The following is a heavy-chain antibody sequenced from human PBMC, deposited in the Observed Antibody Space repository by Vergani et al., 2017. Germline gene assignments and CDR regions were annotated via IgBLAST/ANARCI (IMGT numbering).Heavy chain of an antibody. Sequence: EVQLLESGGDLVQAGGSLRLSCAASGFTFIMHAMSWVRQAPGKALGWVSSPSASDRRTHYANYLKRRFTIPRDNSKNTLFLHINSLRPEDTAVYYCAKVGRSEVAGKLGGFDIWGQGTIVTGSS. D-gene: IGHD6-19*01. V-gene: IGHV3-23*01. CDR2: PSASDRRT. CDR3: AKVGRSEVAGKLGGFDI. J-gene: IGHJ3*02. CDR1: GFTFIMHA.